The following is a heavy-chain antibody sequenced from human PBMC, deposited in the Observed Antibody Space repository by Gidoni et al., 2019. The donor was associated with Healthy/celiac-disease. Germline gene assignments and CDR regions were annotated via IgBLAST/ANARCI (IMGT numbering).Heavy chain of an antibody. CDR3: AKSWGRYCSSTSCYVGDY. J-gene: IGHJ4*02. Sequence: EVQLLESGGGLVQPGGSLRLSCAASGFTFCRYAMSWVRQAPGKGLEWVSAISGSGGSTYYADSVKGRFTISRDNSKNTLYLQMNSLRAEDTDVYYCAKSWGRYCSSTSCYVGDYWGQGTLVTVSS. V-gene: IGHV3-23*01. CDR1: GFTFCRYA. CDR2: ISGSGGST. D-gene: IGHD2-2*01.